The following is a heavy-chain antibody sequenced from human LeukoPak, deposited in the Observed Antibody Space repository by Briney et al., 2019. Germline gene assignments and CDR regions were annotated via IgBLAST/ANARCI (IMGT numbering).Heavy chain of an antibody. CDR2: IGWNSGGI. CDR3: VKVTAAGFVDH. J-gene: IGHJ4*02. V-gene: IGHV3-9*01. Sequence: SLRLSFAASGFTFYDYAMHWVRQAPGKGLGWVSGIGWNSGGIVYADSVKGRFTTSRDNAKNSLYLQMNSLGAEDTAFYYCVKVTAAGFVDHWGQGTLVTVSS. D-gene: IGHD6-13*01. CDR1: GFTFYDYA.